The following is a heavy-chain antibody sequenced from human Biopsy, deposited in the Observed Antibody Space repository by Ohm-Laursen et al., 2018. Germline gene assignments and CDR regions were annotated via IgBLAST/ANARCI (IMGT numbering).Heavy chain of an antibody. J-gene: IGHJ4*02. Sequence: SLRLSCAASGFTFSTYWMSWVRQAPGKGLEWVANIKHDGGEHYYVDSVKGRFTISRDNAGNSLFLQMNSLRGEDTAVYYCVRNMLRLHGGFGEDWGQGTTVTVSS. CDR2: IKHDGGEH. V-gene: IGHV3-7*01. D-gene: IGHD3-10*01. CDR1: GFTFSTYW. CDR3: VRNMLRLHGGFGED.